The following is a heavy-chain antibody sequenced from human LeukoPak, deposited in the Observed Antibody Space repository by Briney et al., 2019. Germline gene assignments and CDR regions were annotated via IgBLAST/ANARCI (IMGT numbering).Heavy chain of an antibody. J-gene: IGHJ4*02. CDR2: ITGSDDNT. Sequence: GGSLRLSCAASGFTFSSYAMGWVRQAPGKGLEWVSGITGSDDNTYYADSVKGRFTISRDKSKNMLLLQMNSLTAEDTAIYYCAKDGSYGDFDFWGQGTMVTVSP. V-gene: IGHV3-23*01. CDR3: AKDGSYGDFDF. CDR1: GFTFSSYA. D-gene: IGHD4-17*01.